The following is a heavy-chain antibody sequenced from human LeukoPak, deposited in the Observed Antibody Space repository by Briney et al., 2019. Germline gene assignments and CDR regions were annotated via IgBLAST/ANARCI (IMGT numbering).Heavy chain of an antibody. CDR3: ASFPDFPRRRAFDI. Sequence: ASVKISCKASGYTFTGYYMHWVRQAPGQGLEWMGWINPNSGGTNYAQKFQGRVTMTRDTSISTAYMELSRLRSDDTAVYYCASFPDFPRRRAFDIWGQGTMVTVSS. CDR2: INPNSGGT. J-gene: IGHJ3*02. CDR1: GYTFTGYY. D-gene: IGHD3-3*01. V-gene: IGHV1-2*02.